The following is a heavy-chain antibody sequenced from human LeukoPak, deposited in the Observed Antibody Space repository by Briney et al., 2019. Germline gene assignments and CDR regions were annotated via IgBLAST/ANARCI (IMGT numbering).Heavy chain of an antibody. J-gene: IGHJ4*02. D-gene: IGHD2-2*01. Sequence: SETLSLTCSVSGGSISSYYWSCIRQPPGKGLEWIGYIYYTGSTNYNPSLKSRVTISVDTSKKHFSLKLNSVTAADTAVYYCARELCSTTTCYFDNWGQGTLVTVSS. V-gene: IGHV4-59*01. CDR1: GGSISSYY. CDR2: IYYTGST. CDR3: ARELCSTTTCYFDN.